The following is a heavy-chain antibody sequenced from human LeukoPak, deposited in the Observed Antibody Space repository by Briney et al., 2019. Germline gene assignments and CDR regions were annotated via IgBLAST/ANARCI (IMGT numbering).Heavy chain of an antibody. Sequence: ASVKASCKASGYTFTSYGISWVRQAPGQGLEWMGWISAYNGNTNYAQKLQGGVTMTTDTSTSTAYMELGSLRSDDTAVYYCARDRRDLSGFGVVIPWFDPWGQGTLVTVSS. CDR3: ARDRRDLSGFGVVIPWFDP. J-gene: IGHJ5*02. V-gene: IGHV1-18*01. D-gene: IGHD3-3*01. CDR2: ISAYNGNT. CDR1: GYTFTSYG.